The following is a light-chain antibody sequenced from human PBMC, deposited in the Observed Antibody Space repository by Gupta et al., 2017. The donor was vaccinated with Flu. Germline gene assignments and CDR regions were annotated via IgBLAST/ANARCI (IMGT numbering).Light chain of an antibody. Sequence: IQMTQSPSSLSASVGDRVTITCRASQGIGDKVGWYQQKPGRAPKRLIYAASSLESGVPSRFSGRGSGTEFTLTISSLQPEDLATYYCLQHHSFPLSFGGGTKVEIK. V-gene: IGKV1-17*01. CDR1: QGIGDK. J-gene: IGKJ4*01. CDR2: AAS. CDR3: LQHHSFPLS.